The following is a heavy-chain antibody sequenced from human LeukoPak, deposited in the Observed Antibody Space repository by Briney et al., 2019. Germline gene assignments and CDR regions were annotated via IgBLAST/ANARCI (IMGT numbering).Heavy chain of an antibody. Sequence: PSETLSLTCTVSGFSINTVYYWSWIRQPPGMAPEWIGSVFRTGNAYYNSSLKSRVTISVDAFKNQFSLTLHSMTAADTAVYYCARARLPHGVTIHYWGQGILVAVSS. CDR2: VFRTGNA. J-gene: IGHJ4*02. D-gene: IGHD2-21*02. V-gene: IGHV4-38-2*02. CDR3: ARARLPHGVTIHY. CDR1: GFSINTVYY.